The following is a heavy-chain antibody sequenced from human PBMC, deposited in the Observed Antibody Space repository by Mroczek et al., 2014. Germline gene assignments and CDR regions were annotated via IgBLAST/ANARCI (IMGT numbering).Heavy chain of an antibody. Sequence: VQLVESGGGLVKPGGSLRLSCAASGFTFSSYSMNWVRQAPGKGLEWVSSISSSSSYIYYADSVKGRFTISRDNAKNSLYLQMNSLRAEDTAVYYCARDPGTTVLRWGTIGDAFDIWGQGTMVTVSS. D-gene: IGHD4-11*01. J-gene: IGHJ3*02. V-gene: IGHV3-21*01. CDR3: ARDPGTTVLRWGTIGDAFDI. CDR2: ISSSSSYI. CDR1: GFTFSSYS.